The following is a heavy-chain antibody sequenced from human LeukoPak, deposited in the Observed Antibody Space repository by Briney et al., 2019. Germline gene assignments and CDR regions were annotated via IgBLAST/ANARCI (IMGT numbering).Heavy chain of an antibody. Sequence: PGGSLRLSCAASGFTFSSYGMHWVRQAPGKGLEWVAFIRYDGSNKYYADSVKGRFTISRDNSKNTLYLQMNSLRAEDTAVYYCAKDGLTSGYCSSTSCYAGLSYYYYYYYMDVWGKGTTVTISS. CDR3: AKDGLTSGYCSSTSCYAGLSYYYYYYYMDV. J-gene: IGHJ6*03. CDR1: GFTFSSYG. CDR2: IRYDGSNK. D-gene: IGHD2-2*01. V-gene: IGHV3-30*02.